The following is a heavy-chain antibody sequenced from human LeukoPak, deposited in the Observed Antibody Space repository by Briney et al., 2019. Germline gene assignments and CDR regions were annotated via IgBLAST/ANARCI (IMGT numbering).Heavy chain of an antibody. V-gene: IGHV4-4*07. Sequence: SETLSLTCTVSSGSIGSYYWSWIRQPAGKGLEWIGRIYTSGSTNYNPSLKSRVTISVDTSKNQFSLKLSSVTAADTAVYYCARAKWELLKYYFDYWGQGTLVTVSS. CDR3: ARAKWELLKYYFDY. CDR1: SGSIGSYY. J-gene: IGHJ4*02. D-gene: IGHD1-26*01. CDR2: IYTSGST.